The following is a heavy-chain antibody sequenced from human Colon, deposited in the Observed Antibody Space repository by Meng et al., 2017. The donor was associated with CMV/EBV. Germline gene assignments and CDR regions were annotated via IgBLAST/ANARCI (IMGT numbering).Heavy chain of an antibody. J-gene: IGHJ4*02. Sequence: ASVKVSCKASGGTFSSYAISWVRQAPGQGLEWMGWMNPNSGDTGYAQKFQGRVTVTTNTSISTAYMELSSLRSEDTAVYYCARGGRSGRLWGFDYWGQGTLVTVSS. CDR3: ARGGRSGRLWGFDY. V-gene: IGHV1-8*02. CDR1: GGTFSSYA. D-gene: IGHD2-21*01. CDR2: MNPNSGDT.